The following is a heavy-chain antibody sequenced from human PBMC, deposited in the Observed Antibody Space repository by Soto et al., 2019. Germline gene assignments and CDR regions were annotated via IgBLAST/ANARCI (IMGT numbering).Heavy chain of an antibody. J-gene: IGHJ3*01. Sequence: QITLKESGPTLVKPTQTLTLTRTFSGFSLTTSGRGVGWIRQPPGKALEWLALFFWGDDKRYSPSLKTRLTISKDTSKNQVVLTMTNMGPEDTATYYCAHSLAMMDAFDVWGQGTVVTVSS. CDR1: GFSLTTSGRG. CDR3: AHSLAMMDAFDV. D-gene: IGHD3-16*01. CDR2: FFWGDDK. V-gene: IGHV2-5*02.